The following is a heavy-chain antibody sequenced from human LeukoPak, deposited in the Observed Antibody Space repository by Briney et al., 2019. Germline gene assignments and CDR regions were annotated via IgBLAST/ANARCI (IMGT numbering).Heavy chain of an antibody. V-gene: IGHV4-34*01. Sequence: SETLSLTCAVYGGSFSGYYWSWIRQPPGKGLEWIGEINHSGSTNYNPSLKSRVTISVDTSKNQFSLKLSSVTAADTAVYYCARGEVRGVIAYWGQGTLVTVSS. CDR1: GGSFSGYY. D-gene: IGHD3-10*01. J-gene: IGHJ4*02. CDR3: ARGEVRGVIAY. CDR2: INHSGST.